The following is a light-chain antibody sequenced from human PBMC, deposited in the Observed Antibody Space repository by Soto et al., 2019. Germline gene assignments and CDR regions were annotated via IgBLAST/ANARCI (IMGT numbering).Light chain of an antibody. V-gene: IGKV3-15*01. CDR2: GAS. Sequence: EIVMTPSPATLSVSPGERATLSCRTSESVRINLAWYPQTXGQAPGFFIYGASPRETGIPVLFSGSGSGTECTLTISSLQSEDFEFDYCQQYNSWLWTFGQGTKVDIK. CDR1: ESVRIN. J-gene: IGKJ1*01. CDR3: QQYNSWLWT.